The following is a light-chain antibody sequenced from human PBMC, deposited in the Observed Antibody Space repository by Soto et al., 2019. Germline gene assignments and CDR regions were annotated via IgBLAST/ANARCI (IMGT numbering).Light chain of an antibody. V-gene: IGLV2-11*01. CDR3: CSYAGSYTVV. CDR2: DVS. J-gene: IGLJ2*01. Sequence: QSVLTQPRSVSGSPGQSVTISCTGTSSDVGAYNYVSWYQQHPGEAPKLMIYDVSKRPSGVPDRFSGSKSDNTASLTISGLQAEDEADYSCCSYAGSYTVVFGGGTKLTVL. CDR1: SSDVGAYNY.